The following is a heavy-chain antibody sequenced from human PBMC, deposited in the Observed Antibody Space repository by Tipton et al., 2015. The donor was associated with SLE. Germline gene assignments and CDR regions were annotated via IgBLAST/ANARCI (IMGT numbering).Heavy chain of an antibody. CDR3: ASGFDY. V-gene: IGHV4-4*07. J-gene: IGHJ4*02. CDR2: VCSSGST. Sequence: TLSLTCTFSGGSISGYYWSWIRQPAGKGLEWVGRVCSSGSTIYNPSLKSRITLSLDTSKNQFYLRVNSVTAADTAVYYCASGFDYWGQGTLVTVST. CDR1: GGSISGYY.